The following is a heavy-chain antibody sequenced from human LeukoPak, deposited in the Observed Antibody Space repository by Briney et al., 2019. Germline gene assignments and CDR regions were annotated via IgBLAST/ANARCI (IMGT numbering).Heavy chain of an antibody. CDR3: AKERPPYSNFLTVFSPRSLPYSFDY. V-gene: IGHV4-34*01. J-gene: IGHJ4*02. Sequence: SETLSLTCAVHGGSFSGYYWSWIRQPPGKGLEWIGEINHSGSTNYNPSLKSRVTISVDTSKNQFSLKLSSVTAADTAVYSWAKERPPYSNFLTVFSPRSLPYSFDYWGKGPLVTVPS. D-gene: IGHD3-9*01. CDR2: INHSGST. CDR1: GGSFSGYY.